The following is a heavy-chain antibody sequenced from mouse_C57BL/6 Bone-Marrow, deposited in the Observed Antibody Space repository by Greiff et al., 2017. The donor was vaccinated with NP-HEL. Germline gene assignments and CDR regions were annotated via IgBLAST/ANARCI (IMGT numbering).Heavy chain of an antibody. CDR1: GYTFTGYW. D-gene: IGHD3-3*01. V-gene: IGHV1-9*01. Sequence: VQLLQSGAALMKPGASVKLSCTATGYTFTGYWLEWVQQRPGHGLEWIGEILPGSGSTNYNEKFKGQDTFTADTSSNTAYMQLSILTTVDSAIYYCARGTSLAYWGQGTLVTVSA. CDR2: ILPGSGST. CDR3: ARGTSLAY. J-gene: IGHJ3*01.